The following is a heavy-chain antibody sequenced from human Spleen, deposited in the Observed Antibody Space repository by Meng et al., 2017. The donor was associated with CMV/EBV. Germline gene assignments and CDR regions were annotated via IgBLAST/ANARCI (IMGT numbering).Heavy chain of an antibody. CDR1: GGSFSGSY. Sequence: HGQPKQWAEGWFMPSETLSLTCAVYGGSFSGSYWTWIGQPPGKGLEWIGEINHSGSTNYNPSLKSRVTISVDTSKNQFSLKLSSVTAADTAVYYCARGLSGWGYCSSTSCLNWFDPWGQGTLVTVSS. D-gene: IGHD2-2*01. J-gene: IGHJ5*02. V-gene: IGHV4-34*01. CDR3: ARGLSGWGYCSSTSCLNWFDP. CDR2: INHSGST.